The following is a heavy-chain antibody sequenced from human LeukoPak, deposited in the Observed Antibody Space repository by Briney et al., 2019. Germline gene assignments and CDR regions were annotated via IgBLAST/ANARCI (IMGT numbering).Heavy chain of an antibody. V-gene: IGHV3-15*07. J-gene: IGHJ4*02. Sequence: GGSLRLSCAASGFTFSNAWMNWVRQAPGKGLEWVGRIKSKTDGGTTDYAAPVKGRFTISRDDSKNTLYLQMNSLKTEDTAVYYCTTDRVDFWSGYYTGAIDYWGQGTLVTVSS. CDR2: IKSKTDGGTT. CDR3: TTDRVDFWSGYYTGAIDY. D-gene: IGHD3-3*01. CDR1: GFTFSNAW.